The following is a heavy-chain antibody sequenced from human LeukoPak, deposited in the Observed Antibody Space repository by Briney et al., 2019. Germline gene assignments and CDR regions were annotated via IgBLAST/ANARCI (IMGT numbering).Heavy chain of an antibody. V-gene: IGHV1-8*01. CDR1: GYTFTSYD. CDR2: MNPNSGNT. Sequence: GASVKVSCKASGYTFTSYDINWVRQATGQGLEWMGRMNPNSGNTGYAQKFQGRVTMTRNTSISTAYMELSSLRSEDTAVYYCARVVRYFDWLSSYYYYGMDVWGQGTTVTVSS. J-gene: IGHJ6*02. CDR3: ARVVRYFDWLSSYYYYGMDV. D-gene: IGHD3-9*01.